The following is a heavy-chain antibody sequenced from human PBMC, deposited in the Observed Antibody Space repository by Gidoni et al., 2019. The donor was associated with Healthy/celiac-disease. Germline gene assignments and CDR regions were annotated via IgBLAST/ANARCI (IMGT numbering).Heavy chain of an antibody. V-gene: IGHV4-61*02. CDR1: GGPLSSGSYY. J-gene: IGHJ4*02. D-gene: IGHD3-3*01. CDR3: ARGDLDPTTIPDY. CDR2: IYTSGST. Sequence: QVQLQESGPGLVKPSQTLSLTCTVSGGPLSSGSYYWSWIRQPAGKGLEWIGRIYTSGSTNYNPSLKSRVTISVDTSKNQFSLKLSSVTAADTAVYYCARGDLDPTTIPDYWGQGTLVTVSS.